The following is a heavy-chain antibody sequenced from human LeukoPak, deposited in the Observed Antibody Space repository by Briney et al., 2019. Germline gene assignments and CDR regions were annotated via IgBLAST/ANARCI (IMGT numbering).Heavy chain of an antibody. CDR3: ARNSPVVKDYYYGMDV. CDR2: IKQDGTEK. V-gene: IGHV3-7*03. D-gene: IGHD3-22*01. CDR1: GFTFSSYW. J-gene: IGHJ6*02. Sequence: GGSLRLSCAVSGFTFSSYWMSWVRQAPGKGLEWVANIKQDGTEKYYVDSVKGRFTISRDNAKNSLYLQMNSLRAEDTAVYYCARNSPVVKDYYYGMDVWGQGTTVTVSS.